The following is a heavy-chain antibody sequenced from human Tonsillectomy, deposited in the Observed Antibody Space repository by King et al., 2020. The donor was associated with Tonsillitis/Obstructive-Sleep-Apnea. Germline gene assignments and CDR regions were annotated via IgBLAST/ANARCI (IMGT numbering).Heavy chain of an antibody. CDR1: GFTFSSYS. CDR2: ISISSSYI. V-gene: IGHV3-21*01. D-gene: IGHD3-3*01. J-gene: IGHJ4*02. CDR3: AASDFWSGYFN. Sequence: VQLVESGGGLVKPGGSLRLSCAASGFTFSSYSINWVSQAPGKGLVWVASISISSSYIYYADSVKGRFTISRDKAKNSLYLQMNSLRAEDTAVYYCAASDFWSGYFNWGQGTLVTVSS.